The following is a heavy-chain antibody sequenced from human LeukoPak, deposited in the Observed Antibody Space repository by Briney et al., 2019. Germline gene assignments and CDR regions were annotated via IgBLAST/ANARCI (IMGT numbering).Heavy chain of an antibody. CDR2: IIPIFGTA. D-gene: IGHD6-19*01. J-gene: IGHJ4*02. CDR3: ARMGSSGWYDY. Sequence: GSSVKVSCKASGGTFSSYAISWARQAPGQGLEWMGGIIPIFGTANYAQKFQGRVTITRDTSASTAYMELSSLRSEDTAVYYCARMGSSGWYDYWGQGTLVTVSS. V-gene: IGHV1-69*05. CDR1: GGTFSSYA.